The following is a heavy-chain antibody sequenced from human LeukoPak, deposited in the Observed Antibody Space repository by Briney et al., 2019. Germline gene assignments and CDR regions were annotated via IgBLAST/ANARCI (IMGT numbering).Heavy chain of an antibody. CDR2: ISGSGGST. J-gene: IGHJ4*02. CDR3: AKETDDILTGLYYFDY. CDR1: GFTFSSYA. V-gene: IGHV3-23*01. Sequence: GGCLRLSCAASGFTFSSYAMSWVRPAPGEGLEWVSAISGSGGSTYYADSVKGRFTISRENSKKTLYLQMNSLRADDTAVYYCAKETDDILTGLYYFDYWGQGTLVTVSS. D-gene: IGHD3-9*01.